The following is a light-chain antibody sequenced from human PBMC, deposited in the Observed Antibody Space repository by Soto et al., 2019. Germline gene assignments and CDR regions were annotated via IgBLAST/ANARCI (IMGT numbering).Light chain of an antibody. J-gene: IGLJ1*01. CDR1: SSNIGGNS. V-gene: IGLV1-51*01. CDR3: QSYDNTLSARYV. Sequence: QSVLTQPPSVSAAPGQKVTISCSGSSSNIGGNSVSWYQRLPGTAPKLLIYDDNKRPSGIPDRFSGSKSGTSASLAITGLQAEDEGDYYCQSYDNTLSARYVFGTGTKVTVL. CDR2: DDN.